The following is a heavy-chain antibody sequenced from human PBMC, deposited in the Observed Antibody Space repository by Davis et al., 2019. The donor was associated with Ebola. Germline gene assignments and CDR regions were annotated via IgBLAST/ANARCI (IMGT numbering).Heavy chain of an antibody. J-gene: IGHJ4*02. V-gene: IGHV4-61*08. CDR2: IYYTGST. Sequence: MPSETLSLTCTVSGGSVNIIDYYWTWIRQPPGKGLEWIGYIYYTGSTNYNPSLKSRVTISADTTKKQFSLKLSSVTAADTAVYYCARQVYWRPYFDYWGQGTLVTVSS. CDR1: GGSVNIIDYY. CDR3: ARQVYWRPYFDY. D-gene: IGHD2-8*01.